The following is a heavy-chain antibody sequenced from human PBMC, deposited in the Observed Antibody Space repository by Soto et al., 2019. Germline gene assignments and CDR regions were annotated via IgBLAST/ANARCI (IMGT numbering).Heavy chain of an antibody. V-gene: IGHV3-30*18. CDR2: ISYDGSNK. Sequence: GGSLRLSCAASGFTSSSYGMHWVRQAPGKGLEWVAVISYDGSNKYYADSVKGRFTISRDNSKNTLYLQMNSLRAEDTAVYYCAKDPSPSWLSSSWYRSFGYWGQGTLVTVSS. D-gene: IGHD6-13*01. CDR3: AKDPSPSWLSSSWYRSFGY. J-gene: IGHJ4*02. CDR1: GFTSSSYG.